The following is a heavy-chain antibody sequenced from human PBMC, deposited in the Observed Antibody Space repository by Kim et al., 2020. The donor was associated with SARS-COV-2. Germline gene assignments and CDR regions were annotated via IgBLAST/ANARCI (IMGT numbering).Heavy chain of an antibody. CDR1: GFTFSTYG. Sequence: GGSLRLSCAAPGFTFSTYGMHWVRQAPGKGLEWVAVVSNDGSNKYYADSVKGRFTISRDNSKNTLYLQMNSLRAEDTAVYYCAKDQMGLGYIFDYWGQGT. CDR3: AKDQMGLGYIFDY. V-gene: IGHV3-30*18. J-gene: IGHJ4*02. D-gene: IGHD5-18*01. CDR2: VSNDGSNK.